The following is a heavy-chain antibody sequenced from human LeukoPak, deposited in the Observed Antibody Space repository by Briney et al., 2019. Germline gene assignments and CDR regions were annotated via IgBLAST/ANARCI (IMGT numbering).Heavy chain of an antibody. CDR2: IYWNDDK. Sequence: ESGPTLVKPTQTLTLTCTFSGFSLSTSGVGVGWIRQPPGKALEWLALIYWNDDKRYSPSLKSRLTITKDTSKNQVVLTMTNMDPVDTATYYCAHRPGSSGYYPRALLHNWFDPWGQGTLVTVSS. V-gene: IGHV2-5*01. D-gene: IGHD3-22*01. CDR3: AHRPGSSGYYPRALLHNWFDP. J-gene: IGHJ5*02. CDR1: GFSLSTSGVG.